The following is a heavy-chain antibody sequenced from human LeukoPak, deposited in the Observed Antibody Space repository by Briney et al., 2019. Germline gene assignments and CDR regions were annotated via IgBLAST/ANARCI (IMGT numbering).Heavy chain of an antibody. J-gene: IGHJ4*02. CDR2: ISYDGSNK. Sequence: GGYLRLSCAASGFTFSSYAMHWVRKAPGNGLEWVAVISYDGSNKYNADSVKGRFTMSRDNSKNTLYLQMNSLRAEDTAVYYCARDNDLVAAGYYFDYWGQGTLVTVSS. CDR1: GFTFSSYA. D-gene: IGHD6-13*01. V-gene: IGHV3-30*04. CDR3: ARDNDLVAAGYYFDY.